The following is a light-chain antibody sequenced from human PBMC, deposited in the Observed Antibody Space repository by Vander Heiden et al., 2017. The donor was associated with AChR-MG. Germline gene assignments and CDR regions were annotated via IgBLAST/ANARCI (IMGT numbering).Light chain of an antibody. CDR2: EGS. Sequence: QSALTQPASVSGAPGQSITIPCPGHSSYVGPYDLVSWYEPIPGNAPTIMLYEGSKRPSGVSNRFSASKSGNTDSLTISGLEAEDEADYYCCAYADSGTVLFGGGTKLTVL. CDR3: CAYADSGTVL. V-gene: IGLV2-23*01. CDR1: SSYVGPYDL. J-gene: IGLJ2*01.